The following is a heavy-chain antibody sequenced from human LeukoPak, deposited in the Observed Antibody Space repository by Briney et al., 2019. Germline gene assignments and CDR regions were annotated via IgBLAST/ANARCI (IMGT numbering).Heavy chain of an antibody. D-gene: IGHD2-21*01. V-gene: IGHV4-34*01. CDR1: GGSFSGYY. J-gene: IGHJ4*02. CDR3: ARRRWGYHYHFDY. Sequence: PSETLSLTCAVYGGSFSGYYWSWIRQPPGKGLEWIGEIYHSGSTYYNPSLKSRVTISVDTSKNQFSLKLSSVTAADTAVYYCARRRWGYHYHFDYWGQGTLVTVSS. CDR2: IYHSGST.